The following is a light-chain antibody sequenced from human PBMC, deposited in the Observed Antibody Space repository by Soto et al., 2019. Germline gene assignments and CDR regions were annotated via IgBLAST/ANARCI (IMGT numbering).Light chain of an antibody. CDR2: IND. Sequence: QSVLTQPPSASGTPGQRVTISCSGSSSNIGSYTVNWYQQLPGAAPKLLIYINDQRPSGVPDRFSGSKSGTSASLAISGLQSEDEADYYCAAWDDSRNGVVFGGGTKLTVL. CDR3: AAWDDSRNGVV. V-gene: IGLV1-44*01. J-gene: IGLJ2*01. CDR1: SSNIGSYT.